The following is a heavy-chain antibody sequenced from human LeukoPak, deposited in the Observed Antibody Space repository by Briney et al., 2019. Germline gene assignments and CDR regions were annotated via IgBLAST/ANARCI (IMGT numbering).Heavy chain of an antibody. J-gene: IGHJ5*02. V-gene: IGHV3-48*01. CDR2: ISSSSSTI. CDR3: AGPLDPPTSCSGGSCYLP. CDR1: GFTFSSYS. Sequence: PGGPLRLSCAASGFTFSSYSMNWVRQAPGKGLEWVSYISSSSSTIYYADSVKGRFTISRDNAKNSLYLQMNSLRAEDTAVYYCAGPLDPPTSCSGGSCYLPWGQGTLVTVSS. D-gene: IGHD2-15*01.